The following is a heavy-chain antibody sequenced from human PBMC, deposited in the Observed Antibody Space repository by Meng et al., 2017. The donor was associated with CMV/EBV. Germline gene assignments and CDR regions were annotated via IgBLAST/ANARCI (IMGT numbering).Heavy chain of an antibody. Sequence: ASRFTFSSYAMSWVRQAPGKGLEWVSAISGSGGSKYYADSVKGRFTISRDNSKNTLYLQMNSLRAEDTAVYYCAKEASLFDYYFDYWGQGTLVTVSS. CDR3: AKEASLFDYYFDY. CDR1: RFTFSSYA. D-gene: IGHD2-21*01. V-gene: IGHV3-23*01. CDR2: ISGSGGSK. J-gene: IGHJ4*02.